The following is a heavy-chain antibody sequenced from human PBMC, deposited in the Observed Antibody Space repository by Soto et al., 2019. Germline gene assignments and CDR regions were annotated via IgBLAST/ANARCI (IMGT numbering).Heavy chain of an antibody. Sequence: PSETLSLTCIVSGGSISRYYWSWIRQPPGKGLEWIGYISYSGSTDYNPSLKSRVTISADTSRNQFSLKLTSVTAADTAVYYCARHYSGEPFDYWGQGTLVTVSS. CDR1: GGSISRYY. CDR3: ARHYSGEPFDY. V-gene: IGHV4-59*08. J-gene: IGHJ4*02. CDR2: ISYSGST. D-gene: IGHD2-21*01.